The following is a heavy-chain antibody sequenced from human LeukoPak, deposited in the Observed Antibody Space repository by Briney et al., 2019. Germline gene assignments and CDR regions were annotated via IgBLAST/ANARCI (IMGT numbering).Heavy chain of an antibody. D-gene: IGHD6-19*01. V-gene: IGHV3-23*01. CDR1: GFTFSSYW. CDR2: ISGSGGST. J-gene: IGHJ6*03. CDR3: AKDGYSVAGLYYYYYYYMDV. Sequence: GGSLRLSCAASGFTFSSYWMHWVRQAPGKGLEWVSAISGSGGSTYYADSVKGRFTISRDNSKNTLYLQMNSLRAEDTAVYYCAKDGYSVAGLYYYYYYYMDVWGKGTTVTVSS.